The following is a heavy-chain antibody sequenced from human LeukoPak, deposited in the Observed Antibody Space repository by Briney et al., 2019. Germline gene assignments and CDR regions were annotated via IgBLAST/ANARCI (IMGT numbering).Heavy chain of an antibody. CDR1: RASITSFY. D-gene: IGHD5-12*01. Sequence: EALSHTRTLPRASITSFYYNWIRQSARGRLEWIGRIHTNSGTDYRPSLNSRVTMSVDTSKKQISLKLTSVTAADTAVYFCSRGGGYGDYWGIGILGTVSS. V-gene: IGHV4-4*07. CDR3: SRGGGYGDY. J-gene: IGHJ4*01. CDR2: IHTNSGT.